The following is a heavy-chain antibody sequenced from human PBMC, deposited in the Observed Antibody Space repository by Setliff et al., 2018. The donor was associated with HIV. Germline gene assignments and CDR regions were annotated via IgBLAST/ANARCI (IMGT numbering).Heavy chain of an antibody. Sequence: HPGGSLRLSCAASGFTFSSYAMHWVRQAPGKGLEWVAVISYDGSNKYYADSVKGRFTISRDNSKNTLYLQMNSLRAEDTAVYYCARESVFGGGGVPDDAFDIWGQGTMVTVSS. V-gene: IGHV3-30*07. CDR3: ARESVFGGGGVPDDAFDI. J-gene: IGHJ3*02. CDR1: GFTFSSYA. CDR2: ISYDGSNK. D-gene: IGHD2-21*01.